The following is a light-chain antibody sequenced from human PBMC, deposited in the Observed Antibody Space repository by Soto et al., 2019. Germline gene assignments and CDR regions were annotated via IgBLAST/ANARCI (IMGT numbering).Light chain of an antibody. J-gene: IGKJ5*01. CDR3: QKYDSAPST. CDR2: SAS. V-gene: IGKV1-27*01. Sequence: DIPVTQSPSSLSASVGDSVTITCRASQGINIYLDWYQQKPGKVPVLLIYSASTLQPGIPSRFSGSGTGTDFTLTISSLQPEDFATYYCQKYDSAPSTFGQGTRLEIK. CDR1: QGINIY.